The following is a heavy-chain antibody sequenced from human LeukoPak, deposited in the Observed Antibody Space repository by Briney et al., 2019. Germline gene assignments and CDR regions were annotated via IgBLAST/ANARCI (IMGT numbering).Heavy chain of an antibody. CDR1: GFTFSSYA. V-gene: IGHV3-30*04. D-gene: IGHD3-22*01. Sequence: GGSLRLSCAASGFTFSSYAMHWVRQPPGKGLEWLVFISYDGSNKYYADSVKGRFTISRDNTKTSLYLKMNSLRAEDTAVYYCARDTPLDSSGYYFDYWGQGTLVTVSS. CDR3: ARDTPLDSSGYYFDY. J-gene: IGHJ4*02. CDR2: ISYDGSNK.